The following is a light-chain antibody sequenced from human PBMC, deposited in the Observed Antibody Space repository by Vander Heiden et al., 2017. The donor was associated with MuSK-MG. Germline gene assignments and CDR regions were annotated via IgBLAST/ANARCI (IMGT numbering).Light chain of an antibody. Sequence: DIVMTQSPLSLPVTLGEPASIPCRSSQSLRHSNGYNFLEWYLQKPRQSPQLLFDLGSNRASGVPDRSSSGGAGADFILKSSRVEAEDVGVYYCMQALQTRITFGPGTKVEIK. CDR2: LGS. CDR1: QSLRHSNGYNF. V-gene: IGKV2-28*01. CDR3: MQALQTRIT. J-gene: IGKJ3*01.